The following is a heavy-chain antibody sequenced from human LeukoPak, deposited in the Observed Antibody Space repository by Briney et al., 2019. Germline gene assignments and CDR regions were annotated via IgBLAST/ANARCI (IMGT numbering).Heavy chain of an antibody. CDR1: GFTFSSYG. CDR3: ARDAIIAAAGTGLYV. V-gene: IGHV3-30*03. Sequence: PGRSLRLSCAASGFTFSSYGMHWVRQAPGKGLEWVAVISYDGSNKYYADSVKGRFTISRDNSKNTLYLQMNSLRAEDTAVYYCARDAIIAAAGTGLYVWGQGTMVTVSS. J-gene: IGHJ3*01. CDR2: ISYDGSNK. D-gene: IGHD6-13*01.